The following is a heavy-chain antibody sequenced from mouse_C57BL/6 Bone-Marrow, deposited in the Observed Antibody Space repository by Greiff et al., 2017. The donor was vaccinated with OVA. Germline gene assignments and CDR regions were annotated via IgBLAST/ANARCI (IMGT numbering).Heavy chain of an antibody. Sequence: VQLQQSGAELVRPGASVKLSCTASGFNIKDDYMHWVKQRPEQGLEWIGWIDPENGDTEYASKFQGKATITADTSSNTAYLQLSSLTSEDTAVYYCTLYYCGPYYFDYWSQGTTLTVSS. CDR3: TLYYCGPYYFDY. V-gene: IGHV14-4*01. CDR2: IDPENGDT. J-gene: IGHJ2*01. CDR1: GFNIKDDY. D-gene: IGHD1-1*01.